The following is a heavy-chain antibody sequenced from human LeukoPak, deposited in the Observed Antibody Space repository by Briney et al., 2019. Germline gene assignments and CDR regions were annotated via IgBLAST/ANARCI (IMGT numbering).Heavy chain of an antibody. J-gene: IGHJ5*02. Sequence: KSSQTLSLTCTVSGGSISSGGYYWSWIRQHPGKGLEWIGCIYYSGSTYYNPSLKSRVTISVDTSKNQFSLKLSSVTAADTAVYYCAKVNYYDSRFDPWGQGTLVTVSS. CDR1: GGSISSGGYY. D-gene: IGHD3-22*01. V-gene: IGHV4-31*03. CDR3: AKVNYYDSRFDP. CDR2: IYYSGST.